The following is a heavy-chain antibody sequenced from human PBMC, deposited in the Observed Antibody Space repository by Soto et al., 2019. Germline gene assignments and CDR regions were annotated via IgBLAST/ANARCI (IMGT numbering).Heavy chain of an antibody. Sequence: QVQLQQWGAGLLKPSETLSLTCAVYGGSFSGYYWSWIRQPPGKGLEWIGEINHSGSTNYNPSLKSRVTISVDTSKNQFSLKLSSVTAADTAVYYCARGGHYYGSGSYRLWGQGTLVTVSS. D-gene: IGHD3-10*01. CDR1: GGSFSGYY. CDR3: ARGGHYYGSGSYRL. J-gene: IGHJ4*02. V-gene: IGHV4-34*01. CDR2: INHSGST.